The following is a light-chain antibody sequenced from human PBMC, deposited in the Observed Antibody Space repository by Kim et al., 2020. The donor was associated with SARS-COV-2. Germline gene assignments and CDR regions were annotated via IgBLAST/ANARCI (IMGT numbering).Light chain of an antibody. V-gene: IGKV3-20*01. CDR2: GAS. CDR1: QSVSSSY. J-gene: IGKJ2*02. CDR3: HQYGSSPST. Sequence: EIVLTQSPGTLSLSPGERATLSCRASQSVSSSYLAWYQQKPGQAPRLLIYGASSRATGIPDRFSGSGSGTDFTLTISRLEPKDFAVYYCHQYGSSPSTFGQGTELEI.